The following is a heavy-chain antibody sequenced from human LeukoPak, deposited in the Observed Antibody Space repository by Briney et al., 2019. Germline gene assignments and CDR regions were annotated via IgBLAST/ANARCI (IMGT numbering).Heavy chain of an antibody. D-gene: IGHD3-10*01. V-gene: IGHV1-2*02. CDR3: ARVRAGELFPVDY. CDR1: GYTFTSYD. J-gene: IGHJ4*02. Sequence: GASVKVSCKASGYTFTSYDINWVRQATGQGLEWMGWINPNSGGTNYAQKFQGRVTMTRDTSISTAYMELRSLRSDDTAVYYCARVRAGELFPVDYWGQGTLVTVSS. CDR2: INPNSGGT.